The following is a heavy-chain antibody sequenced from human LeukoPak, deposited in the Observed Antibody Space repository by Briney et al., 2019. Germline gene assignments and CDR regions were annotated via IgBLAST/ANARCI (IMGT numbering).Heavy chain of an antibody. J-gene: IGHJ3*02. CDR2: ISYDGSNK. D-gene: IGHD3-10*01. Sequence: PGGSLRLSCAASGFTFSSYAMHWVRQAPGKGLEWVAVISYDGSNKYYADSVKGRFTISRDNSKNTLYLQMNSLRAEDTAVYYCARAPGRNDAFDIWGQGTMVTVSP. CDR1: GFTFSSYA. CDR3: ARAPGRNDAFDI. V-gene: IGHV3-30-3*01.